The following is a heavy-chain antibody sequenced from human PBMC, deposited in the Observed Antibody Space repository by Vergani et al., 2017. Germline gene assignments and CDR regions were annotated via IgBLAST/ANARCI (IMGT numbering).Heavy chain of an antibody. J-gene: IGHJ4*02. Sequence: QLQLQESGPGLVKPSETLSLTCTVSGGSISISTYYWAWIRQPPGKRLGWIGSVYYSGSTYHNPALKSRLTISVDTSKNQFSLKLSSVTAADTAVYYCARTGYNWNDVGPDYWGQGTLVTVSS. CDR2: VYYSGST. D-gene: IGHD1-1*01. CDR1: GGSISISTYY. V-gene: IGHV4-39*01. CDR3: ARTGYNWNDVGPDY.